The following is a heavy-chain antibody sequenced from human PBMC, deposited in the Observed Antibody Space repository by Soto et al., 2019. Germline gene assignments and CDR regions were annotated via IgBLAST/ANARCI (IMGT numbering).Heavy chain of an antibody. CDR2: IKQDGSEK. V-gene: IGHV3-7*04. CDR3: ARAPGGRPEYYFDY. CDR1: GFTFSSYW. J-gene: IGHJ4*02. Sequence: GGSLRLSCAASGFTFSSYWMSWVRQAPGKGLEWVANIKQDGSEKYYVDSVKGRFTISRDNAKNSLYLQMNSLRAEDTAVYYCARAPGGRPEYYFDYWGQGTLVTVSS. D-gene: IGHD1-26*01.